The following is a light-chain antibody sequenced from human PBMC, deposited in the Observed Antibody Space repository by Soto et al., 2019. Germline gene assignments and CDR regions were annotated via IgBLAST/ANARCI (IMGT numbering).Light chain of an antibody. Sequence: QSVLTQPPSVSAAPRQRVTISCSGSSSNIGNNAVNWYQQLPGKAPKLLIYYDDVLPSGVSDRFSGSKSGTSASLGISGLQSEDEAEYYCAAWDDSLNGYVFGTGTKLTVL. CDR1: SSNIGNNA. J-gene: IGLJ1*01. CDR3: AAWDDSLNGYV. V-gene: IGLV1-36*01. CDR2: YDD.